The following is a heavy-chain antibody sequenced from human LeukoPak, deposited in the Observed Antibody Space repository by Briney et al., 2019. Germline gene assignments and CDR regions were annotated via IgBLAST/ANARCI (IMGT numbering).Heavy chain of an antibody. CDR3: ARLRYFDWLSDL. Sequence: SETLSLTCAVYGGSFSGYYWSWIRQPPGKGLEWVGYIYHSGSTYYNPSLKSRVTISVDRSKNQFSLKLSSVTAADTAVYYCARLRYFDWLSDLWGQGTLVTVSS. J-gene: IGHJ5*02. D-gene: IGHD3-9*01. CDR2: IYHSGST. CDR1: GGSFSGYY. V-gene: IGHV4-34*01.